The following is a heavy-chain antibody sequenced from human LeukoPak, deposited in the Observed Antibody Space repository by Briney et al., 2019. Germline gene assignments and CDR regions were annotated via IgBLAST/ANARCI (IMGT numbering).Heavy chain of an antibody. Sequence: SETLSLTCTVSGGSISSYYWSWIRQPPGKGLEWIGYIYYSGSTNYNPSLKSRVTISVDTSKNQFSLKLSSVTAADTAVYYCARHDRPYDFWSGYSGMDDYWGQGTLVTVSS. V-gene: IGHV4-59*08. J-gene: IGHJ4*02. CDR3: ARHDRPYDFWSGYSGMDDY. D-gene: IGHD3-3*01. CDR1: GGSISSYY. CDR2: IYYSGST.